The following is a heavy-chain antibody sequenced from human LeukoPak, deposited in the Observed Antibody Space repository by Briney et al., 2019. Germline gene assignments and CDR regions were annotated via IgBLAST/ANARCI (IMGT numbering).Heavy chain of an antibody. CDR3: ARDQGSADY. CDR1: GFDFDDYG. V-gene: IGHV3-20*04. Sequence: PGGSLRLSCAASGFDFDDYGMTWVRQAPGKGLEWVSGINGNGGSKVYADSVRGRFIISRDNAKNYVHLQMDSLRAEDTAVYYCARDQGSADYWGQGTLVTVSS. J-gene: IGHJ4*02. CDR2: INGNGGSK.